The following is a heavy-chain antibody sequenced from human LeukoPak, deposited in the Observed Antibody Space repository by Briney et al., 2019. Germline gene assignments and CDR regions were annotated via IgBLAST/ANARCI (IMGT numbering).Heavy chain of an antibody. J-gene: IGHJ3*01. CDR3: TKPQPGAFEV. V-gene: IGHV1-2*02. Sequence: RGASVKVSCKASGYTFTGYYMHWVRQAPGQGLEWMGWINPNSGATNYAQNFQGRVTMTRDTSISTAYMELSSLRSDDTALYYCTKPQPGAFEVWGQGTMVTVSS. CDR1: GYTFTGYY. D-gene: IGHD2-2*01. CDR2: INPNSGAT.